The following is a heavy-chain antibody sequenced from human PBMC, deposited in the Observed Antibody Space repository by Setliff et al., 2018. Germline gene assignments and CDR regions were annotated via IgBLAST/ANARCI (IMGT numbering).Heavy chain of an antibody. CDR3: ARAISGWYSAHYYYMDV. D-gene: IGHD6-19*01. J-gene: IGHJ6*03. Sequence: KPSETLSLTCTVSGGSISSGSDYWTWIRQPAGKGLEWIGHIYTTGSTNYNPSLKSRVTMSVDTSMNRFSLKLSSVTAADTAVYYCARAISGWYSAHYYYMDVWGKGTTVTVSS. V-gene: IGHV4-61*09. CDR2: IYTTGST. CDR1: GGSISSGSDY.